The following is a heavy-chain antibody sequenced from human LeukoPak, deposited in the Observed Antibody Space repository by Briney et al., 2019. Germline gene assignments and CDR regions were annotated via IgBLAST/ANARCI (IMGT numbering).Heavy chain of an antibody. CDR2: VFNDGSNQ. Sequence: GGSLRLSCAASKFTFSHYGMHWVRQAPGKGLEWVAVVFNDGSNQYYADSVKGRFTVSRDNSQNMLYLHMNSLRPEDTAVYYCAKDAERGFDYSNSLQKWGQGTLVTDSS. D-gene: IGHD4-11*01. CDR1: KFTFSHYG. V-gene: IGHV3-33*03. J-gene: IGHJ4*02. CDR3: AKDAERGFDYSNSLQK.